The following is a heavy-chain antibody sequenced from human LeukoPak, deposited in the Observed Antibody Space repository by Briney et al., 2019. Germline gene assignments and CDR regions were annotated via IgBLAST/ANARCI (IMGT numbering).Heavy chain of an antibody. J-gene: IGHJ3*02. V-gene: IGHV3-74*01. D-gene: IGHD3-9*01. CDR3: ARDLFYYDILTVYSPHDALDI. CDR2: INNDGSST. Sequence: GGSLRLSCGASGFTFSSYWMHWVRQAPGKGLVWVSRINNDGSSTSYADSVQGRFTISRDNAKNTLYLQMNSLRAEDTALYYCARDLFYYDILTVYSPHDALDIGGQGTMVTVSS. CDR1: GFTFSSYW.